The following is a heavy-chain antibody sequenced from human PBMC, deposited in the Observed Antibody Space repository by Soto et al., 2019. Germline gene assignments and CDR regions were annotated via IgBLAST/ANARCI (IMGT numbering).Heavy chain of an antibody. D-gene: IGHD3-22*01. CDR2: IGSRSSPT. CDR3: ARSSSGYYYDMDY. V-gene: IGHV3-48*02. Sequence: EVQLVESGGGLVQPGGSLRLSCAASGFTFSIYAMHWVRQAPGKGLEWVSYIGSRSSPTFYADSVKGRFTISRDNAKNSLYLQMNSLRDEDTAVYYCARSSSGYYYDMDYWGQGTLVTVSS. J-gene: IGHJ4*02. CDR1: GFTFSIYA.